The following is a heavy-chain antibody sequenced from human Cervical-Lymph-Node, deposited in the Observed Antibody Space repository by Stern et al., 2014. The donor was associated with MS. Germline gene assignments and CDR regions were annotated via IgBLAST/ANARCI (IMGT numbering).Heavy chain of an antibody. D-gene: IGHD7-27*01. CDR2: ANTITRNS. CDR3: ARGLGMRLGYDDAFDA. J-gene: IGHJ3*01. CDR1: GYTFTKYA. V-gene: IGHV7-4-1*01. Sequence: VQLVESGSELKKPGASVKVSCKASGYTFTKYAMNWVRQAPGQGLEWMGWANTITRNSTYTPAFPGRFVFSFNSSVSTAYLQICSLKTEDTAVYYCARGLGMRLGYDDAFDAWGQGTLVIVSS.